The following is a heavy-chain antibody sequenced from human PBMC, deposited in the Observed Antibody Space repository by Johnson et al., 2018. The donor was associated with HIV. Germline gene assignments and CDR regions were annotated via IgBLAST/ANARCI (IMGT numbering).Heavy chain of an antibody. CDR3: ERGALLWFRADDAFDI. V-gene: IGHV3-13*01. Sequence: VQLVESGGGLVQPGGSLRLSCAASGFTFSSYDMHWVRQATGKGLEWVSAIGTAGDTYYPVSLKGRLTNSRENAKNSLYLQMNSLRAGDTAVYYCERGALLWFRADDAFDIWGQGTMVTVSS. CDR2: IGTAGDT. CDR1: GFTFSSYD. J-gene: IGHJ3*02. D-gene: IGHD3-10*01.